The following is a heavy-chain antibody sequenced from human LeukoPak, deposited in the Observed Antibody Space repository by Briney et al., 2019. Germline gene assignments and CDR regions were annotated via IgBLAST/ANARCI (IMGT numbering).Heavy chain of an antibody. V-gene: IGHV4-34*01. D-gene: IGHD6-19*01. CDR3: ARVSGYSSGWSRSGWLRYFDY. CDR2: INHSGST. CDR1: GGSFSGYY. J-gene: IGHJ4*02. Sequence: SETLSLTCAVYGGSFSGYYWSWIRQSPGKGLEWIGEINHSGSTNYNPSLKSRVTISVDTSKNQFSLKLSSVTAADTAVYYCARVSGYSSGWSRSGWLRYFDYWGQGTLVTVSS.